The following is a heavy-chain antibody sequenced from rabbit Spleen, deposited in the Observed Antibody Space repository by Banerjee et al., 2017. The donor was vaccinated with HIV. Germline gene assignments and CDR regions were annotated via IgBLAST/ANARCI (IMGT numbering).Heavy chain of an antibody. CDR1: GFSFSNRYY. J-gene: IGHJ4*01. Sequence: QEQLEESGGDLVKPGTSLTLTCKASGFSFSNRYYIGWVRQAPGKGLELIACIFGDVGRDTYYASWAKGRFTISKTSSTTVTLQMTSLTAADTATYFCARHGGVRGDNYGIHLWGPGTLVTVS. D-gene: IGHD6-1*01. V-gene: IGHV1S45*01. CDR3: ARHGGVRGDNYGIHL. CDR2: IFGDVGRDT.